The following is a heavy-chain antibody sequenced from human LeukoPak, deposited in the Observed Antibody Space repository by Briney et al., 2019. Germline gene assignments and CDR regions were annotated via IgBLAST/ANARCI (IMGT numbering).Heavy chain of an antibody. V-gene: IGHV4-59*01. D-gene: IGHD6-19*01. CDR1: GGSISSDY. J-gene: IGHJ3*02. Sequence: SETLSLTCTVSGGSISSDYWSWIRQPPGKGLEWIGYIYYSGSTNYNPSLKSRVTISVDTSKNQFSLKLSSVTAADTAVYYCASVIAVAGTGADAFDIWGQGTMVTVSS. CDR2: IYYSGST. CDR3: ASVIAVAGTGADAFDI.